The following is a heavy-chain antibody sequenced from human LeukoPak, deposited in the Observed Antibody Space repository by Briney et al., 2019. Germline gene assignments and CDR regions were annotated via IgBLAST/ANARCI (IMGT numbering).Heavy chain of an antibody. CDR1: GFTFSSYA. Sequence: GGSLRLSCAASGFTFSSYAMSWVRQAPGKGLEWVSVISGSGGSTYYADSVKGRFTISRDNAKNTLYLQMNSLRAEDTAVYYCAKDLHDYGNYVGWFDSWGQGTLVTVSS. D-gene: IGHD4-11*01. CDR3: AKDLHDYGNYVGWFDS. V-gene: IGHV3-23*01. J-gene: IGHJ5*01. CDR2: ISGSGGST.